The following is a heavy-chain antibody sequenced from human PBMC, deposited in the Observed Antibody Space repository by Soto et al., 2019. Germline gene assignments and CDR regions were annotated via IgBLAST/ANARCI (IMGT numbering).Heavy chain of an antibody. V-gene: IGHV3-48*01. CDR2: IGIGSSTK. Sequence: GGSLRLSCAASGFTFRNYGMNWVRQAPGKGLEWVSYIGIGSSTKYYADSVEGRFTISRDNAQNSLYLQMNSLRAEDTAVYYCARDKLYLNNFSGRPLNAFDVGRQGQMFTVSS. J-gene: IGHJ3*01. CDR3: ARDKLYLNNFSGRPLNAFDV. CDR1: GFTFRNYG. D-gene: IGHD2-15*01.